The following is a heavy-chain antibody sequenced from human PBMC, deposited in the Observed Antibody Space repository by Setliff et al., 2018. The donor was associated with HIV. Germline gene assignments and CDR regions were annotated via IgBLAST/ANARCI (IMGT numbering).Heavy chain of an antibody. Sequence: ASVKVSCKASRYTFTGYYIHWVRQAPGEGLEWMGWINPDTGDTNYAQKFQGWVTMTRDTSISTAYVELSRLRSDDTALYYCARGGGSSAPDAFDIWGQGTMVTVSS. CDR2: INPDTGDT. J-gene: IGHJ3*02. V-gene: IGHV1-2*04. CDR1: RYTFTGYY. CDR3: ARGGGSSAPDAFDI. D-gene: IGHD1-26*01.